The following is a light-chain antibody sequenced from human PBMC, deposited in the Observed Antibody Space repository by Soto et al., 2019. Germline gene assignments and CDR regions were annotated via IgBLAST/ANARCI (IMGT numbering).Light chain of an antibody. Sequence: QSALTQPASVSGSPGQSITISCTGTSSDVGGYSYVSWYQQHPGKAPKLMIYEVSNRPSGVSNRFSGSKSGNTASLTSSGLQAEDEADYYCSSYTSSSTLVVFGGGTKLTVL. CDR2: EVS. CDR3: SSYTSSSTLVV. V-gene: IGLV2-14*01. CDR1: SSDVGGYSY. J-gene: IGLJ2*01.